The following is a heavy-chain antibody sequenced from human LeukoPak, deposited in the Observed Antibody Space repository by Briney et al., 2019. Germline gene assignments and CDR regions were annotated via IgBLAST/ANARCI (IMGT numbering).Heavy chain of an antibody. CDR1: GGTFSSYA. CDR2: IIPIFGTA. CDR3: ARPTDLYCSSTSCYGILSFDI. J-gene: IGHJ3*02. Sequence: SVKVSCKASGGTFSSYAISWVRQAPGQGLEWMGGIIPIFGTANYAQKFQGRVTITADESTSTAYMELSSLRSEDTAVYYCARPTDLYCSSTSCYGILSFDIWGQGTMVTVTS. V-gene: IGHV1-69*13. D-gene: IGHD2-2*01.